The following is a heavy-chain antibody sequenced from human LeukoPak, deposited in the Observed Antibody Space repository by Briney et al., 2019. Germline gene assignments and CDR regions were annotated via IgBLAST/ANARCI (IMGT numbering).Heavy chain of an antibody. Sequence: GGSLRLFCAASGFTFSSYGVHWVRQAPGKGLEGVSAISGSGGSTYYADSVKGRFTISRDNSKNTLYLQMNSLRAEDTAVYYCAKDDGRIAAARSCWGQGTLVTVSS. J-gene: IGHJ4*02. D-gene: IGHD6-13*01. V-gene: IGHV3-23*01. CDR3: AKDDGRIAAARSC. CDR2: ISGSGGST. CDR1: GFTFSSYG.